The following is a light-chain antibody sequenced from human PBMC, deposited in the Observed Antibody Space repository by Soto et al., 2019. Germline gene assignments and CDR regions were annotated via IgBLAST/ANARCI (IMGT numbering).Light chain of an antibody. CDR1: QTIGTY. CDR3: QQSFTTPFT. J-gene: IGKJ3*01. V-gene: IGKV1-39*01. Sequence: DIQMTQSPSSLSASVGDRVTITCRASQTIGTYLNWYQQTPGKAPKLLIYVASSLQSGVPSRFSGRGSGTDFTLTISSQQPEDFATYYCQQSFTTPFTFGPGTKVDIK. CDR2: VAS.